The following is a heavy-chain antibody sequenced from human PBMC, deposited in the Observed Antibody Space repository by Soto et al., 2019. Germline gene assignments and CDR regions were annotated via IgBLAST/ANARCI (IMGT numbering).Heavy chain of an antibody. Sequence: SETLSLTCTVSGGSISSVGYYWSWIRQHPGKGLEWIGYIYYSGSTYYNPSLKSRVTISVDTSKNQFSLKLSSVTAADTAVYYCASYCSGGSCYSGSYWFDPWGQGTLVTVSS. CDR3: ASYCSGGSCYSGSYWFDP. CDR2: IYYSGST. D-gene: IGHD2-15*01. J-gene: IGHJ5*02. CDR1: GGSISSVGYY. V-gene: IGHV4-31*03.